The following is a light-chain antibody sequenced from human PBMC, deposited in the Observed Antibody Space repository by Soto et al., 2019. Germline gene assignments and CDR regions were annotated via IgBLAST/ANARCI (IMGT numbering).Light chain of an antibody. J-gene: IGLJ3*02. CDR3: SPSAVSNNLVV. CDR2: EVS. Sequence: QSALTQPPSASGSPGQSVTISCTGTSSDVGGYNYVSWYQQHPGKAPKLMIYEVSKRPSGVPDRFSGSKSGNTASLTVSGLQAEDWADYCCSPSAVSNNLVVFGGGTQPAVL. V-gene: IGLV2-8*01. CDR1: SSDVGGYNY.